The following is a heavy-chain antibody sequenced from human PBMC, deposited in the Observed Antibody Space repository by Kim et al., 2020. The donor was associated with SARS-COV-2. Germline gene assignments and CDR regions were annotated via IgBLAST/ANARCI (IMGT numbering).Heavy chain of an antibody. J-gene: IGHJ4*02. CDR3: ANDAGRSWYGINY. Sequence: DAEKSRFTIYRTNSKNTLYLQMNSLRTEDTAVYWCANDAGRSWYGINYWGQGTLVTVSS. V-gene: IGHV3-30*02. D-gene: IGHD6-13*01.